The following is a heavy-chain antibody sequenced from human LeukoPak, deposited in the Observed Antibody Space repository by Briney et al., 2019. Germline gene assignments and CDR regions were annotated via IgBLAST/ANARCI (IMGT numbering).Heavy chain of an antibody. V-gene: IGHV4-59*01. Sequence: SETLSLTCTVSSGSISRDFWSWIRRPPGKGLEWIGYIYYSGSTNYNPSLKSRVTISVDTSKNQFSLKLSSVTAADTAVYYCARDTLTGYYSPNYFDYWGQGTLVTVSS. CDR2: IYYSGST. D-gene: IGHD3-9*01. CDR1: SGSISRDF. CDR3: ARDTLTGYYSPNYFDY. J-gene: IGHJ4*02.